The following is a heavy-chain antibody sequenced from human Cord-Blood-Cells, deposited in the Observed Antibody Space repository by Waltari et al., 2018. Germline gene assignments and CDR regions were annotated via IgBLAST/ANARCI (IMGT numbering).Heavy chain of an antibody. Sequence: EVQLVESGGAGVHPGGSLGVPCAGSGFTFDGYAMHWVRQAPGKGLEWVSLISWDGGSTYYADSVKGRFTISRDNSKNSLYLQMNSLRAEDTALYYCAKGAAAGNWFDPWGQGTLVTVSS. D-gene: IGHD6-13*01. CDR1: GFTFDGYA. V-gene: IGHV3-43D*03. CDR3: AKGAAAGNWFDP. J-gene: IGHJ5*02. CDR2: ISWDGGST.